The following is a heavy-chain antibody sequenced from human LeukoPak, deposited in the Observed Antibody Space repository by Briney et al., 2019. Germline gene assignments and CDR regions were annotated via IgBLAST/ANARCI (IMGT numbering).Heavy chain of an antibody. CDR2: MNPNSGFT. CDR1: GYAFTSLD. D-gene: IGHD6-19*01. Sequence: GASVKVSCKASGYAFTSLDINWVRQATGQGLEWMGWMNPNSGFTGSAQQFQGRLTMTRDTSISKAYMELTSLTSEDTAMYYCARVAGSADYWGQGTLVTVSS. V-gene: IGHV1-8*01. CDR3: ARVAGSADY. J-gene: IGHJ4*02.